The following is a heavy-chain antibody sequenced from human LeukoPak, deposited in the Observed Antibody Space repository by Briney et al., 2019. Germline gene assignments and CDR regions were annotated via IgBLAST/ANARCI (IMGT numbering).Heavy chain of an antibody. Sequence: PGGSLRLSCTASGFTFGDYAMSWVRQAPGKGLEWVGFIRSKAYGGTTEYAASVKGRFTISRDDSKSIAYLQMNSLKTEDTAVYYCTSLNSSSSGSFDYWGQEPWSPSPQ. D-gene: IGHD6-6*01. J-gene: IGHJ4*01. CDR2: IRSKAYGGTT. CDR3: TSLNSSSSGSFDY. CDR1: GFTFGDYA. V-gene: IGHV3-49*04.